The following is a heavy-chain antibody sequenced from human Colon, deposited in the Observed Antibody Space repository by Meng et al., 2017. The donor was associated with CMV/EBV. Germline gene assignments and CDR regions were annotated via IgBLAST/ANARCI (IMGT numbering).Heavy chain of an antibody. CDR2: INPKVGGT. V-gene: IGHV1-2*07. CDR1: YGFTDFY. J-gene: IGHJ4*03. Sequence: YGFTDFYIHWVRPAPGQGLEWMGWINPKVGGTSYARKFRGRVTMTRDTSTSTAYMEVNKLTSDDTAVYFCARGRMWVVPADFHGIDSWGPGTLVTVSS. D-gene: IGHD1-14*01. CDR3: ARGRMWVVPADFHGIDS.